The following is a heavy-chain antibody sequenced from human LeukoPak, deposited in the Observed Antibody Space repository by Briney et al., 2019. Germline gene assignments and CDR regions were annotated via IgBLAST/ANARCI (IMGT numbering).Heavy chain of an antibody. CDR3: AKVGQRWLQLRGLYCDY. V-gene: IGHV3-23*01. Sequence: PGGSLRLSCAASGFTFSSYAMSWVRQAPGKGLEWVSAISGSGGSTYYADSVKGRFTISRDNSKNTLYLQMNSLRAEDTAVYYCAKVGQRWLQLRGLYCDYWGQGTLVTVSS. CDR2: ISGSGGST. CDR1: GFTFSSYA. J-gene: IGHJ4*02. D-gene: IGHD5-12*01.